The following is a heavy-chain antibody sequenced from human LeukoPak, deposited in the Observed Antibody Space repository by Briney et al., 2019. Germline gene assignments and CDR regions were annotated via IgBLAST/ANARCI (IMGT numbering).Heavy chain of an antibody. CDR3: ARQYYYGSGSPN. Sequence: SETLSLTCTVSGGSISSSSYYWGWIRQPPGKGLEWIGSIYYSGNTYYNPSLKSRVTISVDTSKNQFSLKLSSVTAAGTAVYYCARQYYYGSGSPNWGQGTLVTVSS. D-gene: IGHD3-10*01. J-gene: IGHJ4*02. CDR1: GGSISSSSYY. V-gene: IGHV4-39*01. CDR2: IYYSGNT.